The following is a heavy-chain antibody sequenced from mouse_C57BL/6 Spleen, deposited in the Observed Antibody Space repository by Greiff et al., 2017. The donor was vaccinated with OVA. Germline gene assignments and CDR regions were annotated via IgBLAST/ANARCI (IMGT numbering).Heavy chain of an antibody. CDR2: INYDGSST. CDR3: AREDGSMDY. V-gene: IGHV5-16*01. D-gene: IGHD1-2*01. J-gene: IGHJ4*01. Sequence: EVMLVESEGGLVQPGSSMKLSCTASGFTFSDYYMAWVRQVPEKGLEWVANINYDGSSTYYLDSLKSRFIISRDNAKNILYLQMSSLKSEDTATYYCAREDGSMDYWGQGTSVTVSS. CDR1: GFTFSDYY.